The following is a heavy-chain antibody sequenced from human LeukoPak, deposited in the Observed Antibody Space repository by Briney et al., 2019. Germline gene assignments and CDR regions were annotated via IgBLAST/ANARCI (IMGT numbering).Heavy chain of an antibody. Sequence: GGSLRLSCAASGFTFSSYWMHWVRQAPGKGLVWVSRINSDGSTTTYADSVKGRFTISRDNAKNTLYPQMNSLRAEDTAVYYCARVCIGCYSKDYWGQGTLVSVSS. CDR2: INSDGSTT. CDR1: GFTFSSYW. J-gene: IGHJ4*02. V-gene: IGHV3-74*03. CDR3: ARVCIGCYSKDY. D-gene: IGHD2-15*01.